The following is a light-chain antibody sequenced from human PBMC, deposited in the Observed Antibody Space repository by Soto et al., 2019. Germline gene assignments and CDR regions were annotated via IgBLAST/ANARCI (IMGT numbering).Light chain of an antibody. CDR1: QSVSSN. CDR3: QQYNYWPPLT. CDR2: DVS. V-gene: IGKV3-15*01. Sequence: EIVMTQSPATLSVSPGERATLSCRASQSVSSNLAWYQQKPGQAPRLLIYDVSTRATGIPARFSGSGSGTEFTLTINSLQSEDFVVYYCQQYNYWPPLTFGGGTKEEIK. J-gene: IGKJ4*01.